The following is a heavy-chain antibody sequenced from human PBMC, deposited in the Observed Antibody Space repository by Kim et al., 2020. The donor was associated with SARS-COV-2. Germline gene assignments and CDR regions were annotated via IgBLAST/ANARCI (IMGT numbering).Heavy chain of an antibody. CDR1: GFTFSSYS. V-gene: IGHV3-21*01. Sequence: GGSLRLSCAASGFTFSSYSMNWVRQAPGKGLEWVSSISSSSSYIYYPDSVQVRFPLSRAPSQPSLSLPLHRLRSSDPSVSYFSSADLLPAAIAPYG. CDR2: ISSSSSYI. D-gene: IGHD2-2*01. J-gene: IGHJ6*01. CDR3: SSADLLPAAIAPYG.